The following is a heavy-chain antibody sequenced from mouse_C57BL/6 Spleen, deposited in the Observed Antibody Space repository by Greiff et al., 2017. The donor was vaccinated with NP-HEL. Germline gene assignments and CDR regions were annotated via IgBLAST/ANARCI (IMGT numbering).Heavy chain of an antibody. Sequence: QVQLKQPGTELVKPGASVKLSCKASGYTFTSYWMHWVKQRPGQGLEWIGNINPSNGGTNYNEKFKSKATLTVDKSSSTAYMQLSSLTSEDSAVYYCARSSYYYGSSYEYFDVWGTGTTVTVSS. CDR1: GYTFTSYW. D-gene: IGHD1-1*01. V-gene: IGHV1-53*01. CDR2: INPSNGGT. CDR3: ARSSYYYGSSYEYFDV. J-gene: IGHJ1*03.